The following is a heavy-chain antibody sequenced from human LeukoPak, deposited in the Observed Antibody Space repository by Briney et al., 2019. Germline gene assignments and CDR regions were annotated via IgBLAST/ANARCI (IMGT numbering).Heavy chain of an antibody. Sequence: PSETLSLTCAVYGGSFSGYYWSWIRQPPGKGLEWIGEINHSGSTNYNPSLKSRVTISVDTSKNQFSLKLSSVTAADTAVYYCAKDLFSGSYYYFDYWGQGTLVTVSP. V-gene: IGHV4-34*01. D-gene: IGHD1-26*01. CDR2: INHSGST. CDR3: AKDLFSGSYYYFDY. CDR1: GGSFSGYY. J-gene: IGHJ4*02.